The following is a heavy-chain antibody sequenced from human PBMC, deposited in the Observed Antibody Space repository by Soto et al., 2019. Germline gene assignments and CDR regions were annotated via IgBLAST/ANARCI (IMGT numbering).Heavy chain of an antibody. D-gene: IGHD6-19*01. J-gene: IGHJ4*02. CDR3: AKDPPSRAVAGTSSSYFDY. Sequence: QVQLVESGGGVVQPGRSLRLSCAASGFTFSSYGMHWVRQAPGKGLEWVAVISYDGSNKYYADSVKGRFTISRDNSKNTLYLQMNSLRAEDTAVYYCAKDPPSRAVAGTSSSYFDYWGQGTLVTVSS. V-gene: IGHV3-30*18. CDR1: GFTFSSYG. CDR2: ISYDGSNK.